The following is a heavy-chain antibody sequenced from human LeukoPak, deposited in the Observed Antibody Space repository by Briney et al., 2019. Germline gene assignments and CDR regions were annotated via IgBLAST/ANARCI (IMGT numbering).Heavy chain of an antibody. CDR2: ISADGGIT. CDR3: AKTPVATIRYFDY. D-gene: IGHD5-12*01. Sequence: GGSLRLSCAASGSTFSSHAMSWVRQAPGKGLEWVSTISADGGITYYADSVKGRFTISRDNSKNTLYLQMNSLRAEDTAVYYCAKTPVATIRYFDYWGQGTMVTVSS. J-gene: IGHJ4*02. V-gene: IGHV3-23*01. CDR1: GSTFSSHA.